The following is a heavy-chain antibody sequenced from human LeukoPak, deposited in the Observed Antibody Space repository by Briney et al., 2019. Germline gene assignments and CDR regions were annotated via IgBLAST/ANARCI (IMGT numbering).Heavy chain of an antibody. CDR2: IYSGGST. D-gene: IGHD4-17*01. CDR1: GFTVSSNY. V-gene: IGHV3-66*02. CDR3: ARDRRATVTTFWFDP. Sequence: GGSLRLSCAASGFTVSSNYMSWVRQAPGKGLEWVSVIYSGGSTYYADSVKGRFTISRDNSKNTLYLQMGSLRAEDMAVYYCARDRRATVTTFWFDPWGQGTLVTVSS. J-gene: IGHJ5*02.